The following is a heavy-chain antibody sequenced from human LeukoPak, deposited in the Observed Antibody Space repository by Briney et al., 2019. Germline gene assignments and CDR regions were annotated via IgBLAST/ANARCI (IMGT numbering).Heavy chain of an antibody. Sequence: SETLSLTCTVSGGSISSRSYYWGWIRQPPGKGLEWIGSIYYSGSTYYNPSLKSRVTISVDTSKNQFSLKLSSVTAADTAVYYCARHETGIAVAGTRGCFDYWGQGTLVTVSS. J-gene: IGHJ4*02. V-gene: IGHV4-39*01. D-gene: IGHD6-19*01. CDR3: ARHETGIAVAGTRGCFDY. CDR1: GGSISSRSYY. CDR2: IYYSGST.